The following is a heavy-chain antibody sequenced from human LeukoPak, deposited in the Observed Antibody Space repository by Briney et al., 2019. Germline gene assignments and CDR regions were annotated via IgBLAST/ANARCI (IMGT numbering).Heavy chain of an antibody. Sequence: PGGSLRLSCAASEFTFSNAWMSWVRQAPGKGLEWVGRIKSKTDGGTTDYASPVKGRFTILRDDSKNMLYLEMNSLKTEDTAVYYCTTAQYSSGWYYFDYWGQGTLVTVSS. CDR1: EFTFSNAW. D-gene: IGHD6-19*01. CDR3: TTAQYSSGWYYFDY. CDR2: IKSKTDGGTT. V-gene: IGHV3-15*01. J-gene: IGHJ4*02.